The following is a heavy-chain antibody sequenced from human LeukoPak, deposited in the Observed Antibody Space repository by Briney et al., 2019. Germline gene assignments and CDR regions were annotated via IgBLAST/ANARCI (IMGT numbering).Heavy chain of an antibody. CDR3: ARSYYGDGRGAEYFQH. V-gene: IGHV7-4-1*02. Sequence: GASVKVSRKASGYTFTNYAMNWVRQAPGQGLEWMGWITTNAGNPTYAQGFTGRLVFSLDTSVSTAYLQISSLKAEDTAVYYCARSYYGDGRGAEYFQHWGQGTLVTVSS. CDR1: GYTFTNYA. J-gene: IGHJ1*01. CDR2: ITTNAGNP. D-gene: IGHD4-17*01.